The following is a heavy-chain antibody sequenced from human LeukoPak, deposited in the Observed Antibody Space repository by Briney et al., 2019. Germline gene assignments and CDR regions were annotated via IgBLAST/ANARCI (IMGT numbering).Heavy chain of an antibody. J-gene: IGHJ4*02. Sequence: ASVKVSCKASGYTFTSYYMHWVRQAPGQGLKWMGMFNPSGGGTTYAQKFQGRVTMTRDTSTSTVYMELSSLRSEDTAVYYCARGRFVLDYYRFDYWGQGTLVTVSS. CDR1: GYTFTSYY. CDR3: ARGRFVLDYYRFDY. CDR2: FNPSGGGT. D-gene: IGHD3-22*01. V-gene: IGHV1-46*01.